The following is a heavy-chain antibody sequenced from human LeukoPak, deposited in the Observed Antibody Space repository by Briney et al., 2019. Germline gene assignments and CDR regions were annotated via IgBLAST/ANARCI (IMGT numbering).Heavy chain of an antibody. V-gene: IGHV1-69*13. D-gene: IGHD6-13*01. CDR2: IIPIFGTA. J-gene: IGHJ3*01. CDR1: GYTFTSYG. CDR3: ARDARPGIAAAGV. Sequence: SVKVSCKASGYTFTSYGISWVRQAPGQGLEWMGGIIPIFGTANYAQKFQGRVTITADESTSTAYMELSSLRSEDTAVYYCARDARPGIAAAGVWGQGTMVTVSS.